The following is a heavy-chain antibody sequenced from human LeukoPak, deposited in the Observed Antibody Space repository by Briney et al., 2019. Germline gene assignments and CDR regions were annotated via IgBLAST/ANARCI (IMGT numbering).Heavy chain of an antibody. V-gene: IGHV1-2*02. CDR2: INPNSGGT. Sequence: VASVKVSCKASGYTFTGCYMHWVRQAPGQGLEWMGWINPNSGGTNYAQKFRGRVTMTRDTSISTAYMELSRLRSDDTAVYYCARIKTLGLWFGELELGCFDPWGQGTLVTVSS. CDR3: ARIKTLGLWFGELELGCFDP. J-gene: IGHJ5*02. CDR1: GYTFTGCY. D-gene: IGHD3-10*01.